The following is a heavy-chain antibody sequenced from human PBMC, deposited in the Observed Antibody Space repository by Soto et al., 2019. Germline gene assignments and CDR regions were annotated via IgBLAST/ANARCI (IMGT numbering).Heavy chain of an antibody. V-gene: IGHV4-30-4*01. D-gene: IGHD2-2*01. Sequence: PSETLSLTCSVSGDYIHVGGYYWTWIRQRPGKGLEXMGYXXXTXKXXXNXXXXSRLTMSVDRSKNQFSLRLTSVTAADTAVYFCGRDLTSNANCIDPWGQGTLLTVSS. J-gene: IGHJ5*02. CDR1: GDYIHVGGYY. CDR2: XXXTXKX. CDR3: GRDLTSNANCIDP.